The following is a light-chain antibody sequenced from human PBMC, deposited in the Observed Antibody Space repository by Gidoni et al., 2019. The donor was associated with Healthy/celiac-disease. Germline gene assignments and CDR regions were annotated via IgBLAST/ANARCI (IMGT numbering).Light chain of an antibody. CDR3: QQSYSTPPLT. CDR1: QSISSY. CDR2: AAS. J-gene: IGKJ4*01. V-gene: IGKV1-39*01. Sequence: DIQMTQSPSSLSASVGDRVTITCRASQSISSYLNWYQQKPGKAHKLLIYAASSLQSGVPSRFSGSGSGTDFTLTISSLQPEDFATYYCQQSYSTPPLTFXGXTKVEIK.